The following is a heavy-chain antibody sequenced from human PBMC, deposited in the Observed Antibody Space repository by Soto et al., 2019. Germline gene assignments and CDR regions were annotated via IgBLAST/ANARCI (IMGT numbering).Heavy chain of an antibody. V-gene: IGHV3-23*01. CDR3: AKDRGFLEWNNYFDY. CDR1: GFTFSSYA. Sequence: GGSLRLSCAASGFTFSSYAMSWVRQAPGKGLEWVSAISGSGGSTYYADSVKGRFTISRDNSKNTLYLQMNSLRAEDTVVYYCAKDRGFLEWNNYFDYWGQGTLVTVSS. J-gene: IGHJ4*02. CDR2: ISGSGGST. D-gene: IGHD3-3*01.